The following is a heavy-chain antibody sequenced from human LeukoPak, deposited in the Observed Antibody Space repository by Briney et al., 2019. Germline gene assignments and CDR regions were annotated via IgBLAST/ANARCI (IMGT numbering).Heavy chain of an antibody. CDR2: ISAYNGNT. Sequence: ASVKVSCKASGYTFTSYGISWVRQAPGQGLEWMGWISAYNGNTNYAQKLQGRVTMTTDTSTSTAYMELRSLRSDDTAVYYCARDCALSRLGCMVRGVRPLDYWGQGTLVTVSS. D-gene: IGHD3-10*01. CDR1: GYTFTSYG. CDR3: ARDCALSRLGCMVRGVRPLDY. V-gene: IGHV1-18*04. J-gene: IGHJ4*02.